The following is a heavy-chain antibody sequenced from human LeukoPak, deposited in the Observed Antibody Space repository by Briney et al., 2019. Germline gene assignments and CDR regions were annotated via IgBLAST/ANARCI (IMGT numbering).Heavy chain of an antibody. CDR3: AREPGIAAAGTGY. CDR2: INHSGST. CDR1: GGSFSGYY. V-gene: IGHV4-34*01. J-gene: IGHJ4*02. Sequence: SETLCLTCAVYGGSFSGYYWSWIRQPPGKGLEWIGEINHSGSTNYNPSLKSRVTISVDTSKSQFSLKLSSVTAADTAVYYCAREPGIAAAGTGYWGQGTLVTVSS. D-gene: IGHD6-13*01.